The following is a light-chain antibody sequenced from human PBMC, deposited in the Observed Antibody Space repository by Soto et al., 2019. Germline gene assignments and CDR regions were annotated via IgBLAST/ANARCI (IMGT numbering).Light chain of an antibody. V-gene: IGLV4-69*01. CDR3: QTWGTGPVV. CDR2: LNSDGSH. Sequence: QPVLTQSPSASASLGASVKLTCTLSSGHSSYDIAWHQQQPEKGPRYLMKLNSDGSHSKGDGIPDRFSGSSSGAERYLTISSLQSEDEADYYCQTWGTGPVVFGGGIKLTVL. J-gene: IGLJ2*01. CDR1: SGHSSYD.